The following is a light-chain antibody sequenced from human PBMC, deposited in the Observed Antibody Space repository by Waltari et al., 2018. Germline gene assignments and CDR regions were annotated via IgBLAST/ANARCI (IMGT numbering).Light chain of an antibody. V-gene: IGKV3-20*01. CDR3: QKYSSSPLT. CDR2: GAS. J-gene: IGKJ4*01. Sequence: LILTQSPGTLSLSPGERATLSCRASQNLNTHLAWYQQKPGQAPRLLIYGASSRATGIPDRFSGSGSGTEFTLTISSLEPEDFAMYYCQKYSSSPLTFGGGTKVEIK. CDR1: QNLNTH.